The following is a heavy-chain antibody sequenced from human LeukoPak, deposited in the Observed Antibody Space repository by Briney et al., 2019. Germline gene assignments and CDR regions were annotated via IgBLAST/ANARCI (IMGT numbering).Heavy chain of an antibody. J-gene: IGHJ4*02. CDR3: AKGMAAYGSGSLFDY. D-gene: IGHD3-10*01. V-gene: IGHV3-30*18. CDR1: GFTFSTYG. CDR2: RSYDASNK. Sequence: GGSLRLSCAASGFTFSTYGMHWVRQAPGKGLEWMADRSYDASNKYYAASVKRRFIISRDNSKTTLYLQMNSLRTEDTAVYYCAKGMAAYGSGSLFDYWGQGTLVTVSS.